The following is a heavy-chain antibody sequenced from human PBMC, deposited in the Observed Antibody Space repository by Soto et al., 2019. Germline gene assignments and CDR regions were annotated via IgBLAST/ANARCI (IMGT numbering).Heavy chain of an antibody. Sequence: PEETLSLTCAVSGDSMSSSDYYWGWIRQPPGKGLEWIGSIYYSGSTYYNPSLQSRVAISVDTSKNQFSLKLKSVTAADTAIYYCARRTVNIRTFYSGLKTHCFDYWGQGAPVTVSS. CDR2: IYYSGST. CDR3: ARRTVNIRTFYSGLKTHCFDY. D-gene: IGHD6-19*01. J-gene: IGHJ4*02. V-gene: IGHV4-39*01. CDR1: GDSMSSSDYY.